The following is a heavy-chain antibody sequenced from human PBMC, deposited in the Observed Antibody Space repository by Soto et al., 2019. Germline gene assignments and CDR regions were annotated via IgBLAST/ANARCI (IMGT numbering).Heavy chain of an antibody. CDR1: GYTFTSYG. V-gene: IGHV1-18*01. CDR2: ISAYNGNT. D-gene: IGHD5-18*01. J-gene: IGHJ4*02. Sequence: GASVKVSCKASGYTFTSYGISWVRQAPGQGLEWMGWISAYNGNTNYAQKLQGRVTMTTVTSTSTVYLELRSLRSDDTAVYYCLLDTAMVRSIDYWGQGTLVTVSS. CDR3: LLDTAMVRSIDY.